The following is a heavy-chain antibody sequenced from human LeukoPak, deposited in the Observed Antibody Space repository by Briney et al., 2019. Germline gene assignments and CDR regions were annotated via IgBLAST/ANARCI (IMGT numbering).Heavy chain of an antibody. CDR2: ISSSSTI. V-gene: IGHV3-48*02. CDR3: ARVLRGVIGEF. D-gene: IGHD3-10*01. Sequence: GGSLRLSCAASGFTFSTYSMNWVRQAPGKGLEWVSYISSSSTIYYADSVKGRFTISRDNAKNSLFLQMNSLRDEDTAVYYCARVLRGVIGEFWGQGTMVTVSS. J-gene: IGHJ4*02. CDR1: GFTFSTYS.